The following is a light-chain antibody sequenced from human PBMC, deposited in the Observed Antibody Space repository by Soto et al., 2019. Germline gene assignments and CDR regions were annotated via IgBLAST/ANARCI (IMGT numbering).Light chain of an antibody. CDR3: QQRNIWPPVT. V-gene: IGKV3D-20*02. CDR2: GAS. Sequence: PGERATLSCRASRSVTNNYLAWHQQKPGQPPRLLIYGASSRATGIPDRFSGSGSGTDFTLTINSLEPEDFAVYDCQQRNIWPPVTFGQGTRLEIK. CDR1: RSVTNNY. J-gene: IGKJ5*01.